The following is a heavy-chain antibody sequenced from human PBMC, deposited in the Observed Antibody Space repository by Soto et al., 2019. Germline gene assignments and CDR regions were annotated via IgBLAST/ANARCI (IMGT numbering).Heavy chain of an antibody. J-gene: IGHJ4*02. D-gene: IGHD1-26*01. V-gene: IGHV3-48*03. CDR1: GFTFSNYE. CDR3: ARDLGRLAYFDY. CDR2: ITSGGDTI. Sequence: GGSLRLSCAASGFTFSNYEMNWVRQAPGKGLEWLSYITSGGDTIDYADSVKGRFTISRDNAKNSLYLQMNGLRAEDTAIYYCARDLGRLAYFDYWGQGTLVTVSS.